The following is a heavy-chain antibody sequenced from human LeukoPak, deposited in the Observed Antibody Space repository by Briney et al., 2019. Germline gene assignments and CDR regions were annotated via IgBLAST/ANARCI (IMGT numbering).Heavy chain of an antibody. V-gene: IGHV1-8*01. Sequence: ASVKVSCKASGYPFISYDINWVRQATGQGLEWMGWMNPNSGNTGYAQRFQGRVTMTRNTSISTAYMEVSSLRSEDTAMYFCARGRGYSNGWFEADDYWDQGTLVTVSS. CDR2: MNPNSGNT. J-gene: IGHJ4*02. CDR3: ARGRGYSNGWFEADDY. CDR1: GYPFISYD. D-gene: IGHD6-19*01.